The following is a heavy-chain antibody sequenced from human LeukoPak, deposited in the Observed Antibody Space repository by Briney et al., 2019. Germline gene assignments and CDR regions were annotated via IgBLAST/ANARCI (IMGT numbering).Heavy chain of an antibody. CDR2: ISYDGSNK. J-gene: IGHJ3*02. CDR3: ARASFDAFDI. CDR1: GFTFSSYG. Sequence: GGSLRLSCAASGFTFSSYGMHWVRQAPGKGLEWVAVISYDGSNKYYADSVKGRFTISRDNAKNSLYLQMNSLRDEDTAVYYCARASFDAFDIWGQGTMVTVSS. V-gene: IGHV3-30*03.